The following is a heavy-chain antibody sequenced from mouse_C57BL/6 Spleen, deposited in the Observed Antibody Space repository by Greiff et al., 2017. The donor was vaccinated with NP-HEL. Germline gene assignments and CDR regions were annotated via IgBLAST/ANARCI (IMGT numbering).Heavy chain of an antibody. Sequence: VQLQESGPELVKPGASVKISCKASGYAFSSSWMNWVKQRPGKGLEWIGRIYPGDGDTNYNGKFKGKATLTADKSSSTAYMQLSSLTSEDSAVYFCVDGYFYWGQGTLVTVSA. CDR2: IYPGDGDT. CDR1: GYAFSSSW. V-gene: IGHV1-82*01. CDR3: VDGYFY. J-gene: IGHJ3*01. D-gene: IGHD2-3*01.